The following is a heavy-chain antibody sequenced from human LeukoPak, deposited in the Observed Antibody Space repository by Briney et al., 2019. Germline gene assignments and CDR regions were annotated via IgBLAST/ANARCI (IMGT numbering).Heavy chain of an antibody. Sequence: SVKVSCKASGGTFSSYAISWVRQAPGQGLEWMGGIIPIFGTANYAQKFQGRVTITTDESTRTAYMELSSLRSEDTAVYYCPRDTPRGGSGEYAFVTSGERGMAAASS. CDR3: PRDTPRGGSGEYAFVT. J-gene: IGHJ3*02. CDR1: GGTFSSYA. CDR2: IIPIFGTA. V-gene: IGHV1-69*05. D-gene: IGHD3-16*01.